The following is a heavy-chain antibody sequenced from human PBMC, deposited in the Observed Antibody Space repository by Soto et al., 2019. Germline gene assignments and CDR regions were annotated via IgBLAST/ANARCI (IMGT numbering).Heavy chain of an antibody. V-gene: IGHV1-46*01. J-gene: IGHJ4*02. Sequence: QVQLVQSGAEVKKPGASVKVSCKASGDTFTDYYIHWVRQAPGQGLEWMGTVNPSGGHTTYAQHFLGRMTMPRDTSTSTLYMELTSLTSEYTAVYYCARGGHVVVVTAALDYWGQGTLGTVSS. CDR2: VNPSGGHT. CDR1: GDTFTDYY. D-gene: IGHD2-21*02. CDR3: ARGGHVVVVTAALDY.